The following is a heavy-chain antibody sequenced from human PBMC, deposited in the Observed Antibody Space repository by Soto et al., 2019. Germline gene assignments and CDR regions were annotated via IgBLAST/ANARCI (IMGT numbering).Heavy chain of an antibody. CDR1: DYSISSDNW. V-gene: IGHV4-28*01. D-gene: IGHD2-8*02. CDR3: ARKSGGYYTFAD. Sequence: SETLSLTCTVSDYSISSDNWWGWIRQPPGKGLEWIGYINYNGNTHYNPSLKSRVTMSVDTSKNQFSLRLSFVTAVDTAVYYCARKSGGYYTFADWGPGTLVTVS. J-gene: IGHJ4*02. CDR2: INYNGNT.